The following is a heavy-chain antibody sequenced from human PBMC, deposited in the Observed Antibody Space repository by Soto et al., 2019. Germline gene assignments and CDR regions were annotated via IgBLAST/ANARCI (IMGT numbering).Heavy chain of an antibody. CDR3: ARDGQVYYDQPDSDYYYYGMDV. V-gene: IGHV1-69*12. D-gene: IGHD3-3*01. J-gene: IGHJ6*02. Sequence: QVQLVQSGAEVKKPGSSVKVSCKASGGTFSSYAISWVRQAPGQGLEWMGGIIPIFGTANYAQKLQGRITITADEPKSKAYMELSSVRSEDTAVYYCARDGQVYYDQPDSDYYYYGMDVWGQGDTVTVSS. CDR2: IIPIFGTA. CDR1: GGTFSSYA.